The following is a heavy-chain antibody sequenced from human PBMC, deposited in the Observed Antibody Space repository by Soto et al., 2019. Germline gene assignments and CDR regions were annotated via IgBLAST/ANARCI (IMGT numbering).Heavy chain of an antibody. J-gene: IGHJ6*02. CDR1: GGSISSGGYC. CDR2: IYHSGST. Sequence: QLQLQESGSGLLKPSQTLSLTCAVSGGSISSGGYCWTWIRQPPGKGLEWIGYIYHSGSTSYNVSPHSXXTXSXXRPTNKFSLKLSSVTAADPAVYSCVRGDYYSGMDGWGQGTTVTVSS. CDR3: VRGDYYSGMDG. V-gene: IGHV4-30-2*01.